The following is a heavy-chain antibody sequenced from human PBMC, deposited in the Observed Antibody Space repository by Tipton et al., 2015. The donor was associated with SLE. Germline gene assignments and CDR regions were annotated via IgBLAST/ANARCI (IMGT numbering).Heavy chain of an antibody. CDR2: IYYSGIT. Sequence: TLSLTCTVSGGSIRSYYWNWIRQPPGKGLEWIGYIYYSGITNYNSSFNSRATISADTSKNQFSLRLRSVTASDTAFYYCARAIGANYFHFWGQGTLVTVSS. D-gene: IGHD3-16*01. J-gene: IGHJ4*02. CDR1: GGSIRSYY. V-gene: IGHV4-59*01. CDR3: ARAIGANYFHF.